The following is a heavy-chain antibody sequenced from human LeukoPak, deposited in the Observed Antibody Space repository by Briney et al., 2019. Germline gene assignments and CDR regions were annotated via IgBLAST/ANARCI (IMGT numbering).Heavy chain of an antibody. CDR2: INPNSGGT. Sequence: GASVKVSCKASGYTFTGYYMHWVRQAPGQGLEWMGWINPNSGGTNYAQKFQGRVTMTRDTSISTAYMELSRLRSDDTAVYYCARGYGAMVRGVIYGMDVWGQGTTVTVSS. V-gene: IGHV1-2*02. J-gene: IGHJ6*02. CDR3: ARGYGAMVRGVIYGMDV. D-gene: IGHD3-10*01. CDR1: GYTFTGYY.